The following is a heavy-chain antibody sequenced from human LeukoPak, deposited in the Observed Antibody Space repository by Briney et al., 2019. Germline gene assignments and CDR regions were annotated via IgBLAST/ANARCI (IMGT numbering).Heavy chain of an antibody. CDR1: GYTFTSYY. V-gene: IGHV1-46*01. Sequence: ASVKVSCKASGYTFTSYYMHWVRQAPGQGLEWMGIINPSGGSTSYAQKFQGRVTMTRDMSTSTVYMELSSLRSEDTAVYYCARGTIYCTNGVCPRFDPWGQGTLVTVSS. J-gene: IGHJ5*02. D-gene: IGHD2-8*01. CDR3: ARGTIYCTNGVCPRFDP. CDR2: INPSGGST.